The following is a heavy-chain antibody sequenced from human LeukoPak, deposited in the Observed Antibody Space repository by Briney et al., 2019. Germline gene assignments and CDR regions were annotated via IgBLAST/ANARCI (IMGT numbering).Heavy chain of an antibody. V-gene: IGHV1-69*13. D-gene: IGHD2-21*01. CDR3: ARGWQLGGDLGDAFDI. J-gene: IGHJ3*02. CDR2: IIPIFGTT. CDR1: GGTFSSYT. Sequence: SVKVSSKTSGGTFSSYTITWVRQAPGQGLEWMGGIIPIFGTTNYAQKFQGRVTITADESTSTAYMELSSLRSEDTAVYYCARGWQLGGDLGDAFDIWGQGTMVTVSS.